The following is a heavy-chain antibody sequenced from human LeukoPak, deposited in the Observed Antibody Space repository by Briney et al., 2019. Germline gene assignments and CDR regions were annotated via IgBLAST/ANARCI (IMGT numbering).Heavy chain of an antibody. V-gene: IGHV4-34*01. CDR3: ASHYYDSSGYYLTRKNFDY. Sequence: PSETLSLTCAVYGGSLSGYYWSWIRQPPGKGLEWIGEINHSGSTNYNPSLKSRVTISVDTSKNQFSLKLSSVTAADTAVYYCASHYYDSSGYYLTRKNFDYWGQGTLVTVSS. CDR2: INHSGST. J-gene: IGHJ4*02. D-gene: IGHD3-22*01. CDR1: GGSLSGYY.